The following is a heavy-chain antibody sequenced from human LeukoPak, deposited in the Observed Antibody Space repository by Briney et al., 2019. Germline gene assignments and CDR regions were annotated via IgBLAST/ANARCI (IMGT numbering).Heavy chain of an antibody. D-gene: IGHD2-2*01. Sequence: GGSLRLPCAASGFTFSDYSMNWVCQAPGKGLEWISYVGISSGNTKYADSVKGRFTISGDKAKNSLYLQMNSLRVEDTAVYYCARDTKYAFDNWGQGTLVTVSS. J-gene: IGHJ4*02. CDR1: GFTFSDYS. V-gene: IGHV3-48*01. CDR3: ARDTKYAFDN. CDR2: VGISSGNT.